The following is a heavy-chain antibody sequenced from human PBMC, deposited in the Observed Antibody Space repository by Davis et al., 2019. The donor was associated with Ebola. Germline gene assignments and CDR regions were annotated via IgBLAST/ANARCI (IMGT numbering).Heavy chain of an antibody. CDR1: GGSISSYY. CDR2: IYYSGST. CDR3: ARLRRDAFDI. V-gene: IGHV4-39*01. J-gene: IGHJ3*02. Sequence: MPSETLSLTCTVSGGSISSYYWGWIRQPPGKGLEWIGSIYYSGSTSYNPSLNSRVTISVDTSKNQFSLKLSSVTAADTAVYYCARLRRDAFDIWGQGTMVTVSS.